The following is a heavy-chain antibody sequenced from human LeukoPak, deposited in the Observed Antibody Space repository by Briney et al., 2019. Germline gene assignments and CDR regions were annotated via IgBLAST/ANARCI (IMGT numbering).Heavy chain of an antibody. D-gene: IGHD1-14*01. CDR3: ARHRATGTWSDFDY. V-gene: IGHV5-51*01. Sequence: GESLKIFCKVSGYTFTHNWIGWVRQKPGRGLEWLGVIFPADFNTAYNSSFRGQVTISVDKSIDTAYLQWGSLKASDSAIYYCARHRATGTWSDFDYWGQGTVVTVSS. CDR1: GYTFTHNW. CDR2: IFPADFNT. J-gene: IGHJ4*02.